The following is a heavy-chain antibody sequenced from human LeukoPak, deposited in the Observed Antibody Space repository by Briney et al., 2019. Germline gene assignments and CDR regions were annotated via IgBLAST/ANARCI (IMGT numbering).Heavy chain of an antibody. CDR1: GGSFSSHY. CDR2: IYYSGST. V-gene: IGHV4-59*11. CDR3: ARPDRVPTTFDY. D-gene: IGHD1-1*01. Sequence: SETLSLTCTVSGGSFSSHYWSWIRQPPGKGLEWIGYIYYSGSTHYNPSLKSRVTISVDTSKNQFSLKLSSVTAADTAVYYCARPDRVPTTFDYWGQGTLVTVSS. J-gene: IGHJ4*02.